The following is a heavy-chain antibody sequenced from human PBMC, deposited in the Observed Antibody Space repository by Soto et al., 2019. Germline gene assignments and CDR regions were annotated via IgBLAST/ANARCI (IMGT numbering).Heavy chain of an antibody. CDR1: GGSISSSSYY. V-gene: IGHV4-39*02. CDR2: IYYTGTS. J-gene: IGHJ6*02. CDR3: ARDSGGNSENYYGLDV. Sequence: QVQLQESGPGLVKPSETLSLTCAVSGGSISSSSYYWDWIRQPPGKGLEWIGTIYYTGTSNYNPSLMSRVTISVDTSKNQFSLNLSSVTAADTAMYYCARDSGGNSENYYGLDVWGHGTTVTVSS. D-gene: IGHD1-1*01.